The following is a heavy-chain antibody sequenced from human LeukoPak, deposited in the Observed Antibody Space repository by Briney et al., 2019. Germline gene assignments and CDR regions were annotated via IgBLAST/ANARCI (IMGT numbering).Heavy chain of an antibody. CDR2: ISSSSSII. Sequence: GSLRLSCAASGFTFSTHSMNWVSQAPGKGLEWVSYISSSSSIIYYADSVKGRFTISRDNAKNSLYLQMNSLRAEDTAVYYCVREPDSSSWFGWFDPWGQGTLVTVSS. D-gene: IGHD6-13*01. V-gene: IGHV3-48*01. CDR1: GFTFSTHS. J-gene: IGHJ5*02. CDR3: VREPDSSSWFGWFDP.